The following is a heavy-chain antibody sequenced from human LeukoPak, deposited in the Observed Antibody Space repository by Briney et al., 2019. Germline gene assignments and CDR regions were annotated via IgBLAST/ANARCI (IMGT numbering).Heavy chain of an antibody. J-gene: IGHJ4*02. V-gene: IGHV4-59*03. D-gene: IGHD6-19*01. CDR3: ASTQQWLAFDY. CDR2: FYHSGST. Sequence: SETLSLTCAVSGGSINNYHWSWIRQPPGKGLEWIGCFYHSGSTTYNPSLKSRVTISVDASKSVFPLKLDSVTAADTAMYFCASTQQWLAFDYWGQGILVTVSS. CDR1: GGSINNYH.